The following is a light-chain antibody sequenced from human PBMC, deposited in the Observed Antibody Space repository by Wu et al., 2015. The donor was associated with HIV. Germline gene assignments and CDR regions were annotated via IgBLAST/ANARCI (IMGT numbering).Light chain of an antibody. Sequence: EVVLTQSPDTLSLSPGERATLSCRASQSISTNLAWYQQKPGQAPRLLIYDTFYRATGIPARFSGSGSGTDFTLTISSLESEDFVVYYCQQRGNWPLTFGQGTRLEIK. CDR3: QQRGNWPLT. V-gene: IGKV3-11*01. J-gene: IGKJ5*01. CDR1: QSISTN. CDR2: DTF.